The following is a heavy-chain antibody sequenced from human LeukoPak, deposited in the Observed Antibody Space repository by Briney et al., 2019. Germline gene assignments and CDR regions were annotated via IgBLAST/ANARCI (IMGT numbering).Heavy chain of an antibody. CDR1: GFTFSSYS. Sequence: GGSLRLSCAASGFTFSSYSMNWVRQAPGKGLEWVAVISYDGSNKYYADSVKGRFTISRDNSKNMLYLQMNSLRAEDTAVYYCARVRSSSRYDEPYYYGMDVWGQGTTVTVSS. CDR3: ARVRSSSRYDEPYYYGMDV. CDR2: ISYDGSNK. V-gene: IGHV3-30*03. D-gene: IGHD6-25*01. J-gene: IGHJ6*02.